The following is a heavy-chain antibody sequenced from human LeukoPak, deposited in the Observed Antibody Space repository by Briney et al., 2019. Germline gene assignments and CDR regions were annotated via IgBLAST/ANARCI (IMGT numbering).Heavy chain of an antibody. CDR2: TSYDGSNK. V-gene: IGHV3-30-3*01. CDR1: AFTFSNYT. CDR3: ARIPRTWLRFPYFDY. D-gene: IGHD5-12*01. Sequence: GGSLRLSCAASAFTFSNYTMHWVRQAPGKGLEWVAVTSYDGSNKYCADSVKGRFTISRDNSKNTLYLQMNSLRGEDTAVYYCARIPRTWLRFPYFDYWGQGTLVTVSS. J-gene: IGHJ4*02.